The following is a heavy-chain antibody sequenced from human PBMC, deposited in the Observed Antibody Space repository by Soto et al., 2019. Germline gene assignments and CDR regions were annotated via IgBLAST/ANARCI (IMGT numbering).Heavy chain of an antibody. CDR1: GFTLSSYA. CDR2: ISGSGGST. D-gene: IGHD3-10*01. V-gene: IGHV3-23*01. Sequence: PGGSLRLSCAASGFTLSSYAMSWVRQAPGKGLEWVSAISGSGGSTYYADSVKGRFTISRDNSKNTLYLQMNSLRAEDTAVYYCAKDLYGSGNHSPYYYYGMDVWGQGTTVTVSS. CDR3: AKDLYGSGNHSPYYYYGMDV. J-gene: IGHJ6*02.